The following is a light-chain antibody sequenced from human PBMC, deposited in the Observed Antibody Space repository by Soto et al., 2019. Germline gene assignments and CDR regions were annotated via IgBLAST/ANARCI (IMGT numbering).Light chain of an antibody. CDR2: KAS. CDR3: KQYKEWPPFT. J-gene: IGKJ5*01. Sequence: DIQMTQSPSTLSASVGDRVTITCRASQSISSWLAWYQQKPGKAPKLLIYKASSLESGVPSRFSGSGSGTEFTLTISSLQPEDFAVYYCKQYKEWPPFTFGQGTRLEIK. CDR1: QSISSW. V-gene: IGKV1-5*03.